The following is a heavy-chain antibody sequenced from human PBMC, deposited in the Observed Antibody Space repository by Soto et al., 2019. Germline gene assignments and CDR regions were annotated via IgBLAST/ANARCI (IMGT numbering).Heavy chain of an antibody. V-gene: IGHV4-30-2*01. CDR1: GGSISSGGYY. J-gene: IGHJ4*02. CDR2: IYHSGST. D-gene: IGHD2-15*01. Sequence: KPSETLSLTCTVSGGSISSGGYYWSWIRQHPGKGLEWIGYIYHSGSTYYNPSLKSRVTISVDRSKNQFSLKLSSVTAADTAVYYCARLLGGYYFDYWGQGTLVTVSS. CDR3: ARLLGGYYFDY.